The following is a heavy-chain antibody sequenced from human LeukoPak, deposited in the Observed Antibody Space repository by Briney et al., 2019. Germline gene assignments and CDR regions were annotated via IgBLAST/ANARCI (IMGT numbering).Heavy chain of an antibody. CDR3: AREEGYYDSSGREFDY. V-gene: IGHV3-21*01. CDR2: ISSSSSYI. J-gene: IGHJ4*02. CDR1: GFTFSSYS. D-gene: IGHD3-22*01. Sequence: GGSLRLSCAASGFTFSSYSMNWVRQARGKGLEWVSFISSSSSYIYYADSVKGRFTISRDNAKNSLYLQMNSLRAEDTAVYYCAREEGYYDSSGREFDYWGQGTLVTVSS.